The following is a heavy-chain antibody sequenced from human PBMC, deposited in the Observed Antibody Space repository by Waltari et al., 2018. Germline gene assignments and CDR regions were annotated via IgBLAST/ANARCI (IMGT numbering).Heavy chain of an antibody. CDR2: INSRGGDT. CDR3: AKGVLKVNGYIDR. Sequence: EVQLLESGGGLVQPGGSLRLSCVASGFGFRSYTMTWVRQAPGKGREWVSTINSRGGDTFYADSLKGRVTVSRDNSKNTLYLQLNSLRVEDTAIYYCAKGVLKVNGYIDRWGQGTLVSVS. V-gene: IGHV3-23*01. CDR1: GFGFRSYT. J-gene: IGHJ4*02. D-gene: IGHD2-8*01.